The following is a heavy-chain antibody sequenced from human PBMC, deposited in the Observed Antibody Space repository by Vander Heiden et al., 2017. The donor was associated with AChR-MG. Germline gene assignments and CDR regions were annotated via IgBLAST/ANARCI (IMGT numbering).Heavy chain of an antibody. D-gene: IGHD1-26*01. CDR3: AREVVGATDL. Sequence: QVQLQESGPGLVKPSETLSLTCTVSGGSISSYYWSWIRQPPGKGLEWIGYIYYSGSTNYNPSLKSRVTISVDTSKNQFSLKLSSVTAADTAVYYCAREVVGATDLWGQGTMVTVSS. V-gene: IGHV4-59*01. J-gene: IGHJ3*01. CDR1: GGSISSYY. CDR2: IYYSGST.